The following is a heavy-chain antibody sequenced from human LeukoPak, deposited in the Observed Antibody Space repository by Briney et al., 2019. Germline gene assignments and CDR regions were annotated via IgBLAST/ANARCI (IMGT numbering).Heavy chain of an antibody. CDR2: IYTSGST. CDR1: GGSISSYY. J-gene: IGHJ6*03. D-gene: IGHD3-10*01. Sequence: SETLSLTCTVSGGSISSYYWSWIRQPPGKGLEWIGYIYTSGSTNYNPSLKSRVTILVDTSKSQFSLKLSSVTAADTAVYYCARQDVFYYSMDVWGKGTTVTVSS. V-gene: IGHV4-4*09. CDR3: ARQDVFYYSMDV.